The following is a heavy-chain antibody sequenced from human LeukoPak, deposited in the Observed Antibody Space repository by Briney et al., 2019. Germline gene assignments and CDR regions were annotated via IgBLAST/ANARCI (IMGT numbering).Heavy chain of an antibody. V-gene: IGHV4-4*03. CDR1: GGSISSSNW. CDR3: ARAIQLWPTYYFDY. D-gene: IGHD5-18*01. J-gene: IGHJ4*02. Sequence: PGTLYLTCAVSGGSISSSNWWSWVRQPPGKGLEWIGEIYHSGSTNYNPSLKSRVTISVDKSKNQFSLKLSSVTAADTAVYYCARAIQLWPTYYFDYWGQGTLVTVSS. CDR2: IYHSGST.